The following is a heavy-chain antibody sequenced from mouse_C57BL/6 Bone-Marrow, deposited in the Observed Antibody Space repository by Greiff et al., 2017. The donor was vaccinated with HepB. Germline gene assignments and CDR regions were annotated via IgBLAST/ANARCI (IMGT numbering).Heavy chain of an antibody. D-gene: IGHD1-1*01. Sequence: EVQLQQSGPELVKPGASVKIPCKASGYTFTDYNMDWVKQSPGKSLEWIGDINPNNGGTIYNQKFKGKATLTVDKSSSTAYMQLSSLTSEDTAVYYCARPLYYGSSYGFAYWGQGTLVTVSA. J-gene: IGHJ3*01. CDR2: INPNNGGT. V-gene: IGHV1-18*01. CDR3: ARPLYYGSSYGFAY. CDR1: GYTFTDYN.